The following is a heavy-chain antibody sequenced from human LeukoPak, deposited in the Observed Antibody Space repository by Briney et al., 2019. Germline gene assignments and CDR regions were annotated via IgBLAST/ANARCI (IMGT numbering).Heavy chain of an antibody. CDR2: INPNSGGT. Sequence: ASVKVSCKASGYTFTGYYMHWVRQAPGQGLEWMGWINPNSGGTNYAQKFQGRVTMTRDTSISTAYMELSRLRSDDTAVYYCARDCGILTGSPNLMFDPWGQGTLVTVSS. J-gene: IGHJ5*02. CDR1: GYTFTGYY. V-gene: IGHV1-2*02. D-gene: IGHD3-9*01. CDR3: ARDCGILTGSPNLMFDP.